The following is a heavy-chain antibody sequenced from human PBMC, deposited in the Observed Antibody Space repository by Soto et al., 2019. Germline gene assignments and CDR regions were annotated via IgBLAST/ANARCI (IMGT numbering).Heavy chain of an antibody. CDR2: RYYSEST. CDR3: ARTKCSGGSCYSWSLEY. J-gene: IGHJ4*02. CDR1: GGSITTGAYY. V-gene: IGHV4-31*03. Sequence: SETRSRTCTVAGGSITTGAYYWSWIRQLPGKRLEWIGHRYYSESTYYNPSLKSRVSISLDTSKNKFSLKLSFVTAADTAMYYCARTKCSGGSCYSWSLEYGGQGTPVTVSS. D-gene: IGHD2-15*01.